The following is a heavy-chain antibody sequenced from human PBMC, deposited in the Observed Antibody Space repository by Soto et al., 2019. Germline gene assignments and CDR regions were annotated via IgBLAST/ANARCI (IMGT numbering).Heavy chain of an antibody. V-gene: IGHV3-11*05. D-gene: IGHD3-22*01. J-gene: IGHJ4*02. Sequence: QVQLVESGGGLVKPGGSLRLSCAASGFTFSDYYMSWIRQAPGKGLEWVSYISSSSSYTNYADSVKGRFTISRDNAKNSLYLQMNSLRAEDTAVYYCARVDRSPWSLGYWGQGTLVTVSS. CDR3: ARVDRSPWSLGY. CDR2: ISSSSSYT. CDR1: GFTFSDYY.